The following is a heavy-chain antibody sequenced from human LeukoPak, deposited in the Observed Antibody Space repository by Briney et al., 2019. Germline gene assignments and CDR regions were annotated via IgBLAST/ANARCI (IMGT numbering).Heavy chain of an antibody. V-gene: IGHV4-28*01. CDR1: GYSISSSNW. CDR3: ASVSARPDYYFDS. CDR2: VYYGGST. D-gene: IGHD6-6*01. J-gene: IGHJ4*02. Sequence: PSDTLSLTCAVSGYSISSSNWWGWIRQPPGKGLEWIGYVYYGGSTYYSPSLKGRVTMSIDTSKNQFSLKLSSVTAVDTAVYYCASVSARPDYYFDSWGQGTLVTVSS.